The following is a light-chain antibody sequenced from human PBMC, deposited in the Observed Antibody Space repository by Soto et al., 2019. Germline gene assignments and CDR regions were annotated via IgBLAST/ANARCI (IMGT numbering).Light chain of an antibody. Sequence: QSALTQPASVSGSPGQSITISFTGTSSDVGGYNYVSWYQQHPGKAPQLMIYEVSNRPSGVSNRFSGSKSGNTASLTISGLQAEDEAYYYCSSYTSSSTLGVFGTGTQLTVL. V-gene: IGLV2-14*01. J-gene: IGLJ1*01. CDR2: EVS. CDR3: SSYTSSSTLGV. CDR1: SSDVGGYNY.